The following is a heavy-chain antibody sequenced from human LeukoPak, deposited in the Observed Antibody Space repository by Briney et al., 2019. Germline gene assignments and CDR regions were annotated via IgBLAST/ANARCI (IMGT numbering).Heavy chain of an antibody. D-gene: IGHD3-3*01. V-gene: IGHV4-61*02. CDR1: GGSISSGSYY. CDR2: IYTSGST. Sequence: SETLSLTCTVSGGSISSGSYYWSWIRQPAGKGLEWIGRIYTSGSTNYNPSLKSRVTILVDTSKNQFSLKLSSVTAADTAVYYCARADFWSGYSSTYWGQGTLVTVSS. J-gene: IGHJ4*02. CDR3: ARADFWSGYSSTY.